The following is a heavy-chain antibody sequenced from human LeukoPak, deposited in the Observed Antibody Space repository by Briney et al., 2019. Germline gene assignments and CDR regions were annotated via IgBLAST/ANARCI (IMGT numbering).Heavy chain of an antibody. J-gene: IGHJ4*02. Sequence: GGSLRLSCAASGFTVSSNYMSWVRQAPGKGLEWVSDIYSGGSTYYADSVKGRFNISRDNSKNTLYLQMNSLRAEDAAVYYCARDSYYYDSSGYSIFDYWGQGTLVTVS. V-gene: IGHV3-66*01. CDR1: GFTVSSNY. CDR3: ARDSYYYDSSGYSIFDY. D-gene: IGHD3-22*01. CDR2: IYSGGST.